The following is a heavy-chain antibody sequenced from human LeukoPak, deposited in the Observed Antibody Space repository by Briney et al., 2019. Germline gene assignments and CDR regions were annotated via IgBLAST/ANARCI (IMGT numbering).Heavy chain of an antibody. Sequence: SQTLSLTCAISGDSFSSNSVTWNWIRQSPSRGPEWLGRTYYRSTWYNDYAVSVRGRITVNPDTSKNQFSLHLNSVTPEDTAVYYCVRGFFYTGMDVWGQGTTVTVSS. J-gene: IGHJ6*02. V-gene: IGHV6-1*01. CDR1: GDSFSSNSVT. D-gene: IGHD2-2*02. CDR2: TYYRSTWYN. CDR3: VRGFFYTGMDV.